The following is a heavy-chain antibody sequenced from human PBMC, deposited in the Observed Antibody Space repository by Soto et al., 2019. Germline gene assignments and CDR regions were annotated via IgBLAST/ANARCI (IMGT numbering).Heavy chain of an antibody. J-gene: IGHJ6*02. V-gene: IGHV3-11*01. D-gene: IGHD3-22*01. CDR1: GFTFSDYY. CDR2: ISSSGSTI. Sequence: QVQLVESGGGLVKPGGSLRLSCAASGFTFSDYYMSWIRQAPGKGLELVSYISSSGSTIYYADSVKGRFIISRDNAKNSLYLQMNSLRAEDTAVYYCARLDGNDYDSSGYYYYYYGMDVWGQGTTVTVSS. CDR3: ARLDGNDYDSSGYYYYYYGMDV.